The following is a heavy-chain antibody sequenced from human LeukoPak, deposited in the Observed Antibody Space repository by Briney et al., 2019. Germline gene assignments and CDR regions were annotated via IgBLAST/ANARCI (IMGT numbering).Heavy chain of an antibody. CDR2: IYYSGST. CDR1: GGSISSYY. CDR3: ARDRFSGYWYFDL. D-gene: IGHD3-3*01. V-gene: IGHV4-59*01. J-gene: IGHJ2*01. Sequence: SETLSLTCTVSGGSISSYYWSWIRQPPGKGLEWIGYIYYSGSTNYNPSLKSRVTISVDTSKNQFSLKLSSVTAADTAVYYCARDRFSGYWYFDLWGRGTLVTVSS.